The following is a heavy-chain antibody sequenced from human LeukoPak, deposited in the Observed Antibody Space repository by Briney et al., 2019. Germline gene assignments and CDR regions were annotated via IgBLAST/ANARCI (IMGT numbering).Heavy chain of an antibody. D-gene: IGHD3-16*01. CDR1: RYTFTSYG. CDR3: ARDLFESQEAYTT. Sequence: ASVKVSCKASRYTFTSYGISWVRQAPGQGLEWMGWISAYNGNTNYAQKLQGRVTITTDTSTSTAYMGLRSLRSADTAVYYCARDLFESQEAYTTWGAGALVTVS. CDR2: ISAYNGNT. V-gene: IGHV1-18*01. J-gene: IGHJ5*01.